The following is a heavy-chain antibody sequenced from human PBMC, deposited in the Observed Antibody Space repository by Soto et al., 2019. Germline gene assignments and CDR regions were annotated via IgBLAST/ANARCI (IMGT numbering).Heavy chain of an antibody. V-gene: IGHV4-39*02. J-gene: IGHJ5*02. CDR3: ATTRGIAVGGSFDH. Sequence: QLQLQESGPGLVKPSETLSLTCTVSGGSINRRTSYCAWIRQSPGKGPEWMATFYSGSTYYNPSLKSRLTMSLDTSTNHFSRRLRSVAAPYMAVYYCATTRGIAVGGSFDHWGQGTLVTVSS. CDR2: FYSGST. D-gene: IGHD6-19*01. CDR1: GGSINRRTSY.